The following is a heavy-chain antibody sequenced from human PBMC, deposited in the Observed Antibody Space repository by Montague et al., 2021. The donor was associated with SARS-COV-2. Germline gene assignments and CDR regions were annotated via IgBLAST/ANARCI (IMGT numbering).Heavy chain of an antibody. Sequence: PALVKPTQTLTLTCTFSGFSLSTSGMCVSRIRQPPGKALEWLARIDWDDDKYYSTSLKTRLTISKDTSKNQVVLTMTNMDPVDTATYYCARNYGTRRPFDYWGQGTLVTVSS. V-gene: IGHV2-70*11. CDR3: ARNYGTRRPFDY. CDR2: IDWDDDK. CDR1: GFSLSTSGMC. J-gene: IGHJ4*02. D-gene: IGHD4-17*01.